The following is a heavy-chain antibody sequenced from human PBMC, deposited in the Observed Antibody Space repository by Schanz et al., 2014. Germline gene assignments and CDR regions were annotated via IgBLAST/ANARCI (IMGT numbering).Heavy chain of an antibody. V-gene: IGHV3-66*01. CDR2: IFGGGST. Sequence: EVQLVESGGGLVQPGGSLRLSCAASGFTVSSKYMNWVRQAPGKGPEWVSVIFGGGSTYYADSVKGRFTISRDNSKNTLSLQMNSLRDEDTAVYYCARAPPPYSSSPYYWYYGMDVWGQGTTVTVSS. D-gene: IGHD6-6*01. J-gene: IGHJ6*02. CDR1: GFTVSSKY. CDR3: ARAPPPYSSSPYYWYYGMDV.